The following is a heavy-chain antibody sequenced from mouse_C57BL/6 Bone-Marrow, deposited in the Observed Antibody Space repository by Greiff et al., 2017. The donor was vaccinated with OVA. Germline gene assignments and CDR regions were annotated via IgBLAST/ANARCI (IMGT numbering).Heavy chain of an antibody. CDR2: IYPSDSET. CDR1: GYTFTSYW. D-gene: IGHD2-2*01. V-gene: IGHV1-61*01. J-gene: IGHJ4*01. CDR3: AMGSRRGYAMDY. Sequence: QVQLKQPGAELVRPGSSVKLSCKASGYTFTSYWMDWVKQRPGQGLEWIGNIYPSDSETHYNQKFKDKATLTVDKSSSTAYMQLSSLTSEDSAVYYCAMGSRRGYAMDYWGQGTSVTVSS.